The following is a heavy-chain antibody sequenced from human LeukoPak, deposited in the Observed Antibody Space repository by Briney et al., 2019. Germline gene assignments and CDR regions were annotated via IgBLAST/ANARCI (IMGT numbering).Heavy chain of an antibody. D-gene: IGHD3-22*01. CDR3: TDSSGYYSHDAFDI. CDR1: GGTFSSYA. Sequence: SVKVSCKASGGTFSSYAISWVRQAPGQGLEWMGGIIPIFGTANYAQKFQGRVTITTDESTSTAYMELSSLRSEDTAVYYCTDSSGYYSHDAFDIWGQGTTVTVSS. CDR2: IIPIFGTA. V-gene: IGHV1-69*05. J-gene: IGHJ3*02.